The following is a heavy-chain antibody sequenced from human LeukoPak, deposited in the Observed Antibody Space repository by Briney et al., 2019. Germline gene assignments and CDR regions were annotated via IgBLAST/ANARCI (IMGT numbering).Heavy chain of an antibody. CDR1: GFTFSTHG. V-gene: IGHV3-48*01. CDR2: ISPRSATI. CDR3: ARVRGPTVTTWYFDL. J-gene: IGHJ2*01. Sequence: PGGSLRLSCGASGFTFSTHGRIWVRQAPGKGLEWVSYISPRSATIYYADSVKGRFTISRDDARNSLFLHMHSLGAGDTAVYYCARVRGPTVTTWYFDLWGRGTLVTVSS. D-gene: IGHD4-17*01.